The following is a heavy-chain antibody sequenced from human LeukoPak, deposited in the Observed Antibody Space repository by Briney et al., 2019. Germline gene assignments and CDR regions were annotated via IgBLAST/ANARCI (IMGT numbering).Heavy chain of an antibody. CDR1: GGSFSGYY. CDR3: ARRRARARSNYFDY. V-gene: IGHV4-34*01. J-gene: IGHJ4*02. D-gene: IGHD6-6*01. Sequence: SETLSLTCAVYGGSFSGYYWNWIRQPPGKGLEWIGEINNSGSTNYNPSLKSRVTISRDTSKNQFSLKLSSVTAADTAVYYCARRRARARSNYFDYWGQGTLVTVSS. CDR2: INNSGST.